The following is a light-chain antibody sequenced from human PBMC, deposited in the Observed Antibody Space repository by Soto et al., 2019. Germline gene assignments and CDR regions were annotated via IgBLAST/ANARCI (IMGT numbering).Light chain of an antibody. V-gene: IGKV3-11*01. J-gene: IGKJ5*01. CDR3: QQRSNWPPIT. Sequence: DIVLTQSPATLSLSPGDRAALSCQASQSVHNFLAWYQQKPGKAPRLLIYGASNRAAGIPARFSGSGSGTDFTLTINSLEPEDFAVYYCQQRSNWPPITFGQGTRLEI. CDR2: GAS. CDR1: QSVHNF.